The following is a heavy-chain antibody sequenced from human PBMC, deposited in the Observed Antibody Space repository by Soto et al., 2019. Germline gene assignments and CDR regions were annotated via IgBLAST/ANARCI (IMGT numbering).Heavy chain of an antibody. CDR3: ARDLAKGGGSAGFAY. CDR2: INPKSGGT. V-gene: IGHV1-2*02. CDR1: GYTFTVYY. J-gene: IGHJ4*02. D-gene: IGHD1-26*01. Sequence: ASVKVSCKASGYTFTVYYIHWVRQAPGQGLEWMVCINPKSGGTMYPQKFQGRVTMTWDTSISTAYMALTRLRSDDTAVYYCARDLAKGGGSAGFAYWGPGTVVTLSS.